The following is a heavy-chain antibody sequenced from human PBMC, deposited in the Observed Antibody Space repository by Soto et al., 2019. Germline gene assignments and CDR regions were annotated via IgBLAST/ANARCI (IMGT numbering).Heavy chain of an antibody. J-gene: IGHJ6*03. CDR1: GGTFSSYA. D-gene: IGHD3-3*01. V-gene: IGHV1-69*04. CDR3: ARAAVFRFLEWSRVPYSYYYMDV. CDR2: IVPMFGIP. Sequence: SVKVSCKASGGTFSSYAINWVRQAPGQGLEWMGRIVPMFGIPNFAPKFQGRVTMTADRSTTTAYMELSSLRSEDTAVYYCARAAVFRFLEWSRVPYSYYYMDVWGKGTTVTVSS.